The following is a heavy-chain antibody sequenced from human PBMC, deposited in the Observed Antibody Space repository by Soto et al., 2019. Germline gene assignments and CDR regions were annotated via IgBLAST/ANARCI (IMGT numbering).Heavy chain of an antibody. Sequence: SSTLGLTCPLAVISIRGRPNYWSWIRRHPGKGLEWIGYIYYSGSTYYNPSLKSRVTISVDTSKNQFSLKLSSVPTADTAVYYCASCGAVKGVGWFDRWGQETLVTVSS. CDR2: IYYSGST. V-gene: IGHV4-31*03. CDR1: VISIRGRPNY. CDR3: ASCGAVKGVGWFDR. D-gene: IGHD2-21*01. J-gene: IGHJ5*02.